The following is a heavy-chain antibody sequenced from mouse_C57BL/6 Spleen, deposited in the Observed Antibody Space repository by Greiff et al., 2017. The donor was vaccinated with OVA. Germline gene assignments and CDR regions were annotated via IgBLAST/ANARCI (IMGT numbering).Heavy chain of an antibody. CDR2: ISGGGGNT. CDR1: GFTFSSYT. Sequence: EVQGVESGGGLVKPGGSLKLSCAASGFTFSSYTMSWVRQTPEKRLEWVATISGGGGNTYYPDSVKGRFTISRDNAKNTLYLQLSSLRSEDTAWYYWARHILSFDYWGQGTTLTVSS. CDR3: ARHILSFDY. V-gene: IGHV5-9*01. J-gene: IGHJ2*01.